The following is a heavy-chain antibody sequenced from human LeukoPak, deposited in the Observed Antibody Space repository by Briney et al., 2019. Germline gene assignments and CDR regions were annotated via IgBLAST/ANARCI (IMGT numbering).Heavy chain of an antibody. CDR1: GFTFRSYG. D-gene: IGHD1-26*01. CDR3: ARDWSSGRHDEYFPH. CDR2: ISGSSDIT. Sequence: AGGSLRLSCAVSGFTFRSYGMNWVRQAPGKGLEWVAYISGSSDITHYTESVKGRFTISRDNAKNSVYLQMNSLRAEDTALYYCARDWSSGRHDEYFPHWGQGTLVTVSS. V-gene: IGHV3-48*01. J-gene: IGHJ1*01.